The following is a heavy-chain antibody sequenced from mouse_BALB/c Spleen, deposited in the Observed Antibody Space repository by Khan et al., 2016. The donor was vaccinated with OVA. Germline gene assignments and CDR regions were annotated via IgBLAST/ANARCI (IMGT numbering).Heavy chain of an antibody. CDR2: IYPGSDST. V-gene: IGHV1-77*01. CDR3: ARGGWDVFAY. CDR1: GYTFTDYV. D-gene: IGHD4-1*01. J-gene: IGHJ3*01. Sequence: QFHLHQSVPDLVKPGASVKMSCKASGYTFTDYVMNWVKQRNGQGLEWIGQIYPGSDSTYYNEKFKGKATLTADRSSSTAYMQLSNLPSEDSAVYVCARGGWDVFAYWGQGTLVTVSA.